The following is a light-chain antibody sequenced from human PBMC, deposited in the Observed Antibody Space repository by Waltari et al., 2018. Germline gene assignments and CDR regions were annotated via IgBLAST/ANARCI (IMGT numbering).Light chain of an antibody. Sequence: AERANISCGASSSISRYLAWYQQKPGQAPRLLIYPAASRATGIPDRFSGSGAGTDFSLTISRLEPEDFAVYYCQNHERLPAMFGQGTKVEIK. J-gene: IGKJ1*01. V-gene: IGKV3-20*01. CDR2: PAA. CDR3: QNHERLPAM. CDR1: SSISRY.